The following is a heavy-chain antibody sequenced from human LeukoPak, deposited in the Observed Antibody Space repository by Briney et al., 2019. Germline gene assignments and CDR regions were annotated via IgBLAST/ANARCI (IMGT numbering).Heavy chain of an antibody. CDR1: GASISSGDYY. J-gene: IGHJ4*02. V-gene: IGHV4-30-4*08. D-gene: IGHD2-2*01. Sequence: SETLSLTCTVAGASISSGDYYWSWIRHPPWKGLDWIGYIYYSGSTYYNPSLKRRVTISVDTSKNQFSLKLSSVTAADTAVYYCARNLVPAAFDYWGQGTLVTVSS. CDR3: ARNLVPAAFDY. CDR2: IYYSGST.